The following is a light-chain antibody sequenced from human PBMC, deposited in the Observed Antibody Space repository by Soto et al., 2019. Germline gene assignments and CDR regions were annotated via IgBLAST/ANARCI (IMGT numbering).Light chain of an antibody. CDR3: QQYGSSPPT. CDR2: GAS. CDR1: QSISRY. V-gene: IGKV3-20*01. Sequence: IVLTQSPGTLSLSPGERTTLSCRAGQSISRYLAWYQQKPGQGPRLLIYGASSRATGTPDRFSGSGSGTDFTLTINRLEPEDFALYYCQQYGSSPPTFGQGTKVEIK. J-gene: IGKJ1*01.